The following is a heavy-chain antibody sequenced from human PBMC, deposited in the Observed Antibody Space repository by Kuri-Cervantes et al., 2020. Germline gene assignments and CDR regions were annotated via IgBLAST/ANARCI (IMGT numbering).Heavy chain of an antibody. J-gene: IGHJ4*02. CDR3: ARLPDSRGPLHFDY. Sequence: KVSCKGSGYSFPSYWIGWVRQMPGKGLEWMGIIYPGDSDTRYSPSFQGQVTISADKSISTAYLQWSSLKASDTAMYFCARLPDSRGPLHFDYWGQGALVTDSS. CDR2: IYPGDSDT. CDR1: GYSFPSYW. D-gene: IGHD6-19*01. V-gene: IGHV5-51*01.